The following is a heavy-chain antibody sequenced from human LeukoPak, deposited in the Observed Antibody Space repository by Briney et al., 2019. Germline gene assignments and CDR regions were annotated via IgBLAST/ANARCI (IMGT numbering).Heavy chain of an antibody. CDR1: VFTFTSYI. J-gene: IGHJ4*02. V-gene: IGHV3-21*01. Sequence: GGSLRLSCAASVFTFTSYIMNTVRPAPAKGLEWVSLINNRSYIYYADSVKGRFTISRDNAKNSLYLQMNSLRAEDTAVYYCARRSTNYYDSSGYYLFDYWGQGTLVTVSS. CDR3: ARRSTNYYDSSGYYLFDY. CDR2: INNRSYI. D-gene: IGHD3-22*01.